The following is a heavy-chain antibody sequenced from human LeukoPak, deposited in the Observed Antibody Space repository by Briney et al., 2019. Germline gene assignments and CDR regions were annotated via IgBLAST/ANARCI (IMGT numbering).Heavy chain of an antibody. CDR3: ARDATYYYDSSGYYSDAFDI. CDR1: GYSISSGYY. CDR2: IYHSGST. J-gene: IGHJ3*02. Sequence: NPSETLSLTCTVSGYSISSGYYWGWIRQPPGKGLEWIGSIYHSGSTYYNPSLKSRVTISVDTSKNQFSLKLSSVTAADTAVYYCARDATYYYDSSGYYSDAFDIWGQGTMVTVSS. V-gene: IGHV4-38-2*02. D-gene: IGHD3-22*01.